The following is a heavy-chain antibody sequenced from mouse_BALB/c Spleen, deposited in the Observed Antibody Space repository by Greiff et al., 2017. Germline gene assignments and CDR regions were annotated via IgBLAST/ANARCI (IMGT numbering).Heavy chain of an antibody. V-gene: IGHV1-31*01. D-gene: IGHD1-1*01. CDR2: INPYNGAT. CDR3: ARSITTVGYYFDY. J-gene: IGHJ2*01. Sequence: EVQLQQSGPELVKPGASVKISCKASGYSFTGYYMHWVKQSHVKSLEWIGRINPYNGATSYNQNFKDKASLTVDKSSSTAYMELHSLTSEDSAVYYCARSITTVGYYFDYWGQGTTLTVSS. CDR1: GYSFTGYY.